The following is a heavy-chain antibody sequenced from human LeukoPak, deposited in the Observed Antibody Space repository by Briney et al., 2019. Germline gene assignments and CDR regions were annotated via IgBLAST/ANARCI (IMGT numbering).Heavy chain of an antibody. CDR1: GFTFSSYA. D-gene: IGHD1-14*01. Sequence: PGRSLRLSCAASGFTFSSYAMHWVRQAPGKGLEWVAVISYDGSNKYYADSVKGRFTISRDNSKNTLYLQMNSLRAEDTAVHYCARGAGGPGKRTFDYWGQGTLVTVSS. J-gene: IGHJ4*02. CDR3: ARGAGGPGKRTFDY. V-gene: IGHV3-30-3*01. CDR2: ISYDGSNK.